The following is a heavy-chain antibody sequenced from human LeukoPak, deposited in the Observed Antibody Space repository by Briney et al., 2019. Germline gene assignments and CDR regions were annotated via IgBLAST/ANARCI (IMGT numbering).Heavy chain of an antibody. J-gene: IGHJ6*04. CDR2: ISSSSSYT. D-gene: IGHD3-16*01. CDR3: ASAFNYYYYGMDV. V-gene: IGHV3-11*06. Sequence: GGSLRLSCAASGFTFSDYYMSWIRQAQGKGLEWVSYISSSSSYTNYADSVKGRFTISRDNAKNSLYLQMNSLRAEDTAVYYCASAFNYYYYGMDVWGKGTTVTVPS. CDR1: GFTFSDYY.